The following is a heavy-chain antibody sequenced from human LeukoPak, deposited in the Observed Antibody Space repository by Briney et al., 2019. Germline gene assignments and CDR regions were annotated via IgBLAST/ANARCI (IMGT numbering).Heavy chain of an antibody. Sequence: ASVKASCKASGYTFTSYGISWVRQAPGQGLEWMGWISAYNGNTNYAQKLQGRVTMTTDTSTSTAYMELRSLRSDDTAVYYCARVNPSAYYMDVWGKGTTVTVSS. J-gene: IGHJ6*03. V-gene: IGHV1-18*01. CDR1: GYTFTSYG. CDR3: ARVNPSAYYMDV. CDR2: ISAYNGNT.